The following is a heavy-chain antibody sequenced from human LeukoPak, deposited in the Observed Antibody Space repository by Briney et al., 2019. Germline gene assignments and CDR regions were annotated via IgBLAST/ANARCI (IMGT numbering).Heavy chain of an antibody. CDR2: IISSGDIT. Sequence: GGSLRLSCAASGFTFSSYGMHWVRQAPGKGLEWVSSIISSGDITYYPDSLKGRFTISRDNSKNTVYLQMDSLRADDSAVYYCAKNAGYSYGLYYFDYWGQGALVTVSS. V-gene: IGHV3-23*01. D-gene: IGHD5-18*01. CDR3: AKNAGYSYGLYYFDY. CDR1: GFTFSSYG. J-gene: IGHJ4*02.